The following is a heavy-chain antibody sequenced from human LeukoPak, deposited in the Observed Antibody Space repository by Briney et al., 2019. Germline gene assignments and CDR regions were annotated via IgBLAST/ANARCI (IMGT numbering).Heavy chain of an antibody. CDR2: ISSSSNTI. CDR1: GFTFSSYG. CDR3: ARVSDISVAAYFDY. J-gene: IGHJ4*02. Sequence: PGGSLRLSCAASGFTFSSYGMHWVRQAPGKGLEWVSYISSSSNTIYYADSVKGRFSISRDNAKNSLYLQMNSLRAEDTALYYCARVSDISVAAYFDYWGQGTLVTVSS. V-gene: IGHV3-48*01. D-gene: IGHD6-19*01.